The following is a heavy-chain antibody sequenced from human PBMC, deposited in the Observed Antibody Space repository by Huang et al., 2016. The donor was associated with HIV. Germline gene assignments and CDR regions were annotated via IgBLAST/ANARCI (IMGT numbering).Heavy chain of an antibody. CDR2: KSPNFGEP. CDR1: GDTFRKYA. CDR3: ARGLWDSTWDGTDWLLRHFDS. Sequence: QVQLVQSGAEVKKPGSSLRVSCRASGDTFRKYAISWVRQAPGQGLEWMGGKSPNFGEPKYAQKFQGRITSTAQESTSTIYVELSRLTFQDTAIYYCARGLWDSTWDGTDWLLRHFDSWGLGTLVTISS. V-gene: IGHV1-69*13. D-gene: IGHD1-26*01. J-gene: IGHJ4*02.